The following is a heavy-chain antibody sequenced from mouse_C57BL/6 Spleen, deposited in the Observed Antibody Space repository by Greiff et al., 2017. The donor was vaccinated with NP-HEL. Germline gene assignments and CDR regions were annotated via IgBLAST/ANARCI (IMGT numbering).Heavy chain of an antibody. J-gene: IGHJ3*01. V-gene: IGHV5-9-1*02. Sequence: EVKLMESGEGLVKPGGSLKLSCAASGFTFSSYAMSWVRQTPEKRLEWVAYISSGGDYIYYADTVKGRFTISRDNARNTLYLQMSSLKSEDTAMYYCTRDQDPWFAYLGQGTLVTVSA. CDR1: GFTFSSYA. CDR3: TRDQDPWFAY. CDR2: ISSGGDYI. D-gene: IGHD3-2*02.